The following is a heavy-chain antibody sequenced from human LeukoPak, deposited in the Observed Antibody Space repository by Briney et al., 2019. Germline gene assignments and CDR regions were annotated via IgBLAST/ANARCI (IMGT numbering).Heavy chain of an antibody. D-gene: IGHD6-13*01. Sequence: GGSLRLSCAASGFTFSTYWMSWVRQAPGKGLEWVANIKQDGSEKYYVDPVKGRFTISRDNAKNSLYLQMNSLRAEDTAMYYCARDSAGNDYWGHGILVTVSS. CDR3: ARDSAGNDY. V-gene: IGHV3-7*01. CDR2: IKQDGSEK. J-gene: IGHJ4*01. CDR1: GFTFSTYW.